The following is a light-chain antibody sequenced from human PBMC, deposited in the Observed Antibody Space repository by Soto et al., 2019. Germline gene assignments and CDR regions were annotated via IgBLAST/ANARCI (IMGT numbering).Light chain of an antibody. CDR2: DVS. CDR1: SSDVGGYNY. J-gene: IGLJ1*01. CDR3: SSYSSSSTLYV. Sequence: QSALTQPASVSGSPGQSITISCTGTSSDVGGYNYVSWYQQHPGKAPKLMMYDVSNRPSGVSNRFSGCKSGNTASLTISGLLAEDEADYYCSSYSSSSTLYVFGTGTKLTVL. V-gene: IGLV2-14*01.